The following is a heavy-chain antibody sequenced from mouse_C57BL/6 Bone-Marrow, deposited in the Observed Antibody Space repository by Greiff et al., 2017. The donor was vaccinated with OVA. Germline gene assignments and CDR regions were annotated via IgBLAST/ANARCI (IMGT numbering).Heavy chain of an antibody. Sequence: EVQLQQSGPVLVKPGASVKMSCKASGYTFTDYYMNWVKQSHGKSLEWIGVINPYNGGTSYNQKFKGKATLTVDKSSSTAYMELNGLTSEDSAVYYCASRDYYGSRFDYWGQGTTLTVSS. CDR3: ASRDYYGSRFDY. V-gene: IGHV1-19*01. CDR2: INPYNGGT. CDR1: GYTFTDYY. D-gene: IGHD1-1*01. J-gene: IGHJ2*01.